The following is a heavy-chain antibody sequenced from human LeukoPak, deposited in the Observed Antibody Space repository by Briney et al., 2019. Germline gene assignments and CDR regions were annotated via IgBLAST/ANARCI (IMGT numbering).Heavy chain of an antibody. CDR1: GDSTSSGGYY. CDR2: IYYSGST. D-gene: IGHD3-22*01. J-gene: IGHJ4*02. Sequence: SSETLSLTCTVSGDSTSSGGYYWSWIRQHPGKGLEWIGYIYYSGSTYYNPSLKSRVSISVDTSKNQFSLKLTSVTAADTAVYYCARDRYDSSGYYYDYWGQGTLVTVSS. CDR3: ARDRYDSSGYYYDY. V-gene: IGHV4-31*03.